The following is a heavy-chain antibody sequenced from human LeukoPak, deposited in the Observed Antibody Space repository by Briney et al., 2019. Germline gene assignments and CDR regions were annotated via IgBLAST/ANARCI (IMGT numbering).Heavy chain of an antibody. CDR1: GYTFTSYY. J-gene: IGHJ4*02. D-gene: IGHD1-26*01. CDR2: INPSGGST. CDR3: ARGATTFWIAVYRPGEFDY. Sequence: ASVKVSCKASGYTFTSYYMHWVRQAPGQGLEWMGIINPSGGSTSYAQKFQGRVTMTRDTSTSTVYMVLSSLRSEDTAVYYCARGATTFWIAVYRPGEFDYWGQGTLVTVSS. V-gene: IGHV1-46*01.